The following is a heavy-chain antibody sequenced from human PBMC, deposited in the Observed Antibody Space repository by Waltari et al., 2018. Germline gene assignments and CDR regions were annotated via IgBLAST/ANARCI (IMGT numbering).Heavy chain of an antibody. J-gene: IGHJ6*02. V-gene: IGHV3-30*09. CDR1: EFTFSSYA. CDR3: ARDYCDRTNCHGMDV. CDR2: ISYNERNI. Sequence: QVQLVESGGGVVQPGRSLRLSCAASEFTFSSYAMNWVRQAPGKGLEWVAVISYNERNIYYEDSVKGRFAISRDNSKKMLYLQMNSLRVEDTAVYYCARDYCDRTNCHGMDVWGQGTTVAVSS. D-gene: IGHD3-22*01.